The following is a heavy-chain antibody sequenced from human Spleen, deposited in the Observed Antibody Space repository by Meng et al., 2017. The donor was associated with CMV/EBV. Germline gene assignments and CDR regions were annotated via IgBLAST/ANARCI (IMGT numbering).Heavy chain of an antibody. V-gene: IGHV1-18*01. CDR2: INVYNGKR. Sequence: ASVNVSCKASGYSFTTYGISWVRQAPGQGLEWMGWINVYNGKRDYVQNFQGRVTMTTDTSTSTAYMELRSLRSDDPAIYYCGRERGLCSIIDCYKDGIDVWGQGTTVTVSS. CDR1: GYSFTTYG. J-gene: IGHJ6*02. CDR3: GRERGLCSIIDCYKDGIDV. D-gene: IGHD2-21*02.